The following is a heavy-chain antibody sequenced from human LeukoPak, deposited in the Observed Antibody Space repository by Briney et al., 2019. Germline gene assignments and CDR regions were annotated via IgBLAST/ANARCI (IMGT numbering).Heavy chain of an antibody. Sequence: VGSLRLSCAASGFTFSSYGMHWVRQAPGKGLEWVAFIWYNGSNKYYAGSVKGRFTISSDNSKNTLYLQMNSLRAEDTAVYYCATFGQHRVGYYMDVWGKGTTVTVSS. J-gene: IGHJ6*03. D-gene: IGHD3-16*01. V-gene: IGHV3-30*02. CDR2: IWYNGSNK. CDR3: ATFGQHRVGYYMDV. CDR1: GFTFSSYG.